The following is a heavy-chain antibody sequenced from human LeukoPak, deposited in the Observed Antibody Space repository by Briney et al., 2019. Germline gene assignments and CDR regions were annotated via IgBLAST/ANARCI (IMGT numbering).Heavy chain of an antibody. J-gene: IGHJ4*02. CDR2: IREDGTEK. Sequence: PGGSLRLSCTASGFTFSGAWMTWVRQAPGKGLEWVANIREDGTEKNYVDSVKGRFTISRDNAMSSLFLQMSNLRDDDTAIYYCARHVGISFWGQGTLVTVSS. CDR3: ARHVGISF. V-gene: IGHV3-7*01. D-gene: IGHD7-27*01. CDR1: GFTFSGAW.